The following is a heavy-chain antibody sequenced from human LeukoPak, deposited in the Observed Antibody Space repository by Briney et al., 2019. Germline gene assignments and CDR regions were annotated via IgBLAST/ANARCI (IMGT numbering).Heavy chain of an antibody. CDR1: GYTFTRYY. D-gene: IGHD1-26*01. Sequence: ASVKVSCKASGYTFTRYYIHWVRQAPGQGLEWMGWINPNNGGTNYAQKLQGRVTMTRDTSISTAYMELSRLRSDDTAVYYCAREGHIVGATLPTDYWGQGTLVTVSS. J-gene: IGHJ4*02. V-gene: IGHV1-2*02. CDR2: INPNNGGT. CDR3: AREGHIVGATLPTDY.